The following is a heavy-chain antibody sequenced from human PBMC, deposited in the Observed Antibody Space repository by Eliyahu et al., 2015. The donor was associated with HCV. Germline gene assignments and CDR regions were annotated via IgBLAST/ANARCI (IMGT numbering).Heavy chain of an antibody. Sequence: EVQLVESGGGLVQPGGSLRLSCAASGFTFSSYSMNWVRQAPGKGLEWLAYIXSTGVEIYYADSVKGRFTISRDSARNSLYLQMDSLRDEDTAVYYCTRDIGYCSGGSCYRWFDPWGQGTLVTVSS. CDR3: TRDIGYCSGGSCYRWFDP. CDR1: GFTFSSYS. CDR2: IXSTGVEI. D-gene: IGHD2-15*01. J-gene: IGHJ5*02. V-gene: IGHV3-48*02.